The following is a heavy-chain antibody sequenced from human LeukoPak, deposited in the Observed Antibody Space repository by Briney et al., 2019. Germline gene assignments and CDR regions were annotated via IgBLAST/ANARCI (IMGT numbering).Heavy chain of an antibody. CDR1: EFTFSNYA. CDR3: ASGGGYSNNWFDP. D-gene: IGHD4-11*01. CDR2: ISYDGSNK. J-gene: IGHJ5*02. V-gene: IGHV3-30-3*01. Sequence: PGRSLRLSCAASEFTFSNYAMHWVRQAPGKGLEWVAVISYDGSNKYYADPVKGRFTISRDNSKNTLYLQMNSLRAEDTAVYYCASGGGYSNNWFDPWGQGTLVTVSS.